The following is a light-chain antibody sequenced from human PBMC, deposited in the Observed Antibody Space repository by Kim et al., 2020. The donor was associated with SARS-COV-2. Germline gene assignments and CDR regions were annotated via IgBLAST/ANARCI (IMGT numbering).Light chain of an antibody. CDR3: QSYDSSLSGSGV. CDR2: GNS. V-gene: IGLV1-40*01. Sequence: VHISCTGSSSNIGAGYDVHWYQQLPGTAPKLLIYGNSNRPSGVPDRFSGSKSGTSASLAITGLQAEDEADYYCQSYDSSLSGSGVFGTGTKVTVL. J-gene: IGLJ1*01. CDR1: SSNIGAGYD.